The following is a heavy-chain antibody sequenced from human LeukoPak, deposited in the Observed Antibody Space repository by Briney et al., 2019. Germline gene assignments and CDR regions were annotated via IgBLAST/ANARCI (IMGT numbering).Heavy chain of an antibody. CDR2: ISYDGSNK. V-gene: IGHV3-30-3*01. J-gene: IGHJ4*02. D-gene: IGHD3-22*01. CDR3: ARDREYYYDSSGYDY. CDR1: GFTFSSYA. Sequence: GGSLRLSCAASGFTFSSYAMHWVRQAPGKGLEWVAVISYDGSNKYYADSVKGRFTISRDNSKNTLYLQMNSLRAEDTAVYYCARDREYYYDSSGYDYWGQGTLVTISS.